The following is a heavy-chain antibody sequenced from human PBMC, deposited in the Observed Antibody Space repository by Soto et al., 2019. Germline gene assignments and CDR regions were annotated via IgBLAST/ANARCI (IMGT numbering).Heavy chain of an antibody. D-gene: IGHD2-2*02. J-gene: IGHJ6*03. V-gene: IGHV3-23*01. Sequence: GGSLRLSCAASGFTFSDYYMSWIRQAPGKGLEWVSAISGSGGSTYYADSVKGRFTTSRDNSKNTLYLQMNSLRSEDTAVYYCAKGYCSSTSCYSYYYYYMDVWGKGTTVTVSS. CDR1: GFTFSDYY. CDR2: ISGSGGST. CDR3: AKGYCSSTSCYSYYYYYMDV.